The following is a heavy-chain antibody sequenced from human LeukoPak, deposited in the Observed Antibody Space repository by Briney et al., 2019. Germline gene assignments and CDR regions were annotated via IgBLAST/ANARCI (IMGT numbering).Heavy chain of an antibody. CDR1: GGTFTSYG. V-gene: IGHV1-18*01. D-gene: IGHD6-13*01. Sequence: ASVKVSCKASGGTFTSYGISWVRQAPGQGLEWMGWISAYDGNTNYAQKLQGRVTITADKSTSTAYMELSSLRSEDTAVYYCAREGLALLPDERGTYSSSWYSVINWFDPWGQGTLVTVSS. J-gene: IGHJ5*02. CDR2: ISAYDGNT. CDR3: AREGLALLPDERGTYSSSWYSVINWFDP.